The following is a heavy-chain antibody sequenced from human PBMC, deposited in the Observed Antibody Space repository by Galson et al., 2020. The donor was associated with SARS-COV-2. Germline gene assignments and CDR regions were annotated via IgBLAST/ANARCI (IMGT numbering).Heavy chain of an antibody. CDR1: GFTFSSYS. D-gene: IGHD3-9*01. Sequence: GGSLRLSCAASGFTFSSYSMNWVRQAPGKGLEWVSSISSSSSYIYYADSVKGRFTISRDNAKNSLYLQMNSLRAEDTAVYYCARDPLPDILTGYYRVWGQGTLVTVSS. J-gene: IGHJ4*02. V-gene: IGHV3-21*01. CDR2: ISSSSSYI. CDR3: ARDPLPDILTGYYRV.